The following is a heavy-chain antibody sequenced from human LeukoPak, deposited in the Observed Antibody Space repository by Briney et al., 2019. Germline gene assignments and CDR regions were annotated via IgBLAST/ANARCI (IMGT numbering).Heavy chain of an antibody. CDR1: GFTVITND. Sequence: PGGSLRLSCAASGFTVITNDMTSVRQAPGKGLHWVSVLYGDGNTKYADSVQGRFTISRDNSKNTLYLEMNSLSPDDTAVYYCARGVEPLAANTLAYWGQGTLVTVSS. D-gene: IGHD1-14*01. V-gene: IGHV3-53*01. CDR2: LYGDGNT. J-gene: IGHJ4*02. CDR3: ARGVEPLAANTLAY.